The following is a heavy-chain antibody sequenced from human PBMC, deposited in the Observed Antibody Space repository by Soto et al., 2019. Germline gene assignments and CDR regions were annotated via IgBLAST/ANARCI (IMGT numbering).Heavy chain of an antibody. CDR3: ARDFTEDIVVVPAAISHYYYGMDV. CDR2: INPSGGST. V-gene: IGHV1-46*01. J-gene: IGHJ6*02. CDR1: GYTFTSYY. Sequence: GASVKVSCKASGYTFTSYYMHWVRQAPGQGLEWMGIINPSGGSTSYAQKFQGRVTMTRDTSTSTVYMELSSLRSEDTAVYYCARDFTEDIVVVPAAISHYYYGMDVWGQGTTVTVSS. D-gene: IGHD2-2*01.